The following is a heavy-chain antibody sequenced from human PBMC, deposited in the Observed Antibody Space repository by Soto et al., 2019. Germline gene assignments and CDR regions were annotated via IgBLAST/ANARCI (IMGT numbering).Heavy chain of an antibody. CDR1: GYSFTSYW. D-gene: IGHD3-22*01. CDR3: ARLSHYYDSSGYYSVAIYYYYCMDV. CDR2: IYPGDSDT. V-gene: IGHV5-51*01. Sequence: GASLKISCKGSGYSFTSYWIGWVRQMPGKGLEWMGIIYPGDSDTRYSPSFQGQVTISADKSISTAYLQWSSLKASDTAMYYCARLSHYYDSSGYYSVAIYYYYCMDVWGQGTTVTVSS. J-gene: IGHJ6*02.